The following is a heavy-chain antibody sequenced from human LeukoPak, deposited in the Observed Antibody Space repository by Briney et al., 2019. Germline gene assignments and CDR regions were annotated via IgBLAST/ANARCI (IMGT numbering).Heavy chain of an antibody. CDR3: AREFHYDSSGYYFS. V-gene: IGHV4-4*02. D-gene: IGHD3-22*01. CDR2: IYQSGST. Sequence: SGTLSLTCAVSGGSISSSNWWSWVRQPPGKGLEWIGEIYQSGSTNYNPSLKSRVTISVDKSKNQFSLKLSSVTAADTAVYYCAREFHYDSSGYYFSWGQGTLVTVSS. CDR1: GGSISSSNW. J-gene: IGHJ5*02.